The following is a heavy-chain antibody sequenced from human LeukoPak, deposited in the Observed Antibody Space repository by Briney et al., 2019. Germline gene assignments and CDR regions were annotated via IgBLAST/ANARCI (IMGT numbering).Heavy chain of an antibody. D-gene: IGHD5-24*01. CDR2: INSDGSST. V-gene: IGHV3-74*01. Sequence: GGSLRLSCAASGFTFSSYWMHWVRQAPGKGLVWVSRINSDGSSTSYADSVKGRFSISRDNAKNTLYLQMNSLRAEDTAVYYCTRVRMARFDAFYIWGPGTMGTVSS. J-gene: IGHJ3*02. CDR3: TRVRMARFDAFYI. CDR1: GFTFSSYW.